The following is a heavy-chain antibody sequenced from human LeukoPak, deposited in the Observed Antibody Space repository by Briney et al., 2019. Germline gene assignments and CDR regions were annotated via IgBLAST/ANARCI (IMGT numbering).Heavy chain of an antibody. V-gene: IGHV3-21*01. CDR1: GFTFSGSA. CDR2: ISSSSSYI. CDR3: ARETDSTLFDY. Sequence: GGSLRLSCAASGFTFSGSAMNWVRQAPGKGLEWVSSISSSSSYIYYADSVKGRFTISRDNAKNSLYLQMNSLRAEDTAVYYCARETDSTLFDYWGQGTLVTVSS. J-gene: IGHJ4*02. D-gene: IGHD2-2*01.